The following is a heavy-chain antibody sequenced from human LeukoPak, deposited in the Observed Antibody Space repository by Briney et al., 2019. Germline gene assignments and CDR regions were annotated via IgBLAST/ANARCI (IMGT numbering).Heavy chain of an antibody. D-gene: IGHD4-23*01. J-gene: IGHJ4*02. V-gene: IGHV3-7*01. CDR1: GFSFSGYL. Sequence: GGSLRVSCAASGFSFSGYLLSWVRQAPGKGLEWVATISKDETTKWYDDSVRGRFTISRDNAKNSLYLEMTSLRAEDTAVYYCARLLGMVTTFDYWGQGTLVTVSS. CDR2: ISKDETTK. CDR3: ARLLGMVTTFDY.